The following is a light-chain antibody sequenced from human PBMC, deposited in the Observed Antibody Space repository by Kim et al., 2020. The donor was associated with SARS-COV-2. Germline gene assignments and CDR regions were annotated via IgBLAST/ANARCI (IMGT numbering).Light chain of an antibody. V-gene: IGLV1-51*01. CDR3: GAWDSSLSVVV. CDR2: ENN. J-gene: IGLJ3*02. CDR1: SSNIGINS. Sequence: QSVLTQPPSVSAAPGQKVDVSCSGSSSNIGINSVSWYQQLPGTAPRLIIYENNKRPSGIPDRFSGSKSGTSATLGITGLQTGDEADFYCGAWDSSLSVVVFGGGTQLTVL.